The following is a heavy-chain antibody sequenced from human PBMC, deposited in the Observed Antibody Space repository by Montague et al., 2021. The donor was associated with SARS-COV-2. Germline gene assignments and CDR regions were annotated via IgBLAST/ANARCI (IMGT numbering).Heavy chain of an antibody. V-gene: IGHV4-38-2*01. D-gene: IGHD5-12*01. J-gene: IGHJ4*02. CDR2: VYHSGYT. Sequence: SETLSLTCSVSGFSISSGFYRAWIRQSPGKGPEWIGTVYHSGYTXYNPCLKGRVTVSIDTSKNQFSLTVTSVTAADTAVYFCARRGYTGSDYFDYWGQGTLVTVSS. CDR1: GFSISSGFY. CDR3: ARRGYTGSDYFDY.